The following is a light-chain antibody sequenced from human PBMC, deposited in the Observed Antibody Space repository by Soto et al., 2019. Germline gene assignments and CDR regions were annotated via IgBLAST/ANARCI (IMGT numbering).Light chain of an antibody. CDR2: GTS. CDR3: QQRGSLPIT. V-gene: IGKV3-20*01. Sequence: EIVLTQSPGTLSLHKGERAPLSCRASERIYSAYLGWYQQKPGQAPRLIIYGTSSRATGIPDRFSGSGSGTDFTLTISRLEPEDFAVYYCQQRGSLPITFGQGTRLEIK. CDR1: ERIYSAY. J-gene: IGKJ5*01.